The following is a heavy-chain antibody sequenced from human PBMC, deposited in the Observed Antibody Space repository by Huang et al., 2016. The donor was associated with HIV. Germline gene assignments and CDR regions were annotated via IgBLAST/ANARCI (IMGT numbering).Heavy chain of an antibody. J-gene: IGHJ6*02. Sequence: QVHLQQWGAGLLKPSETLTLPCAVSGASFTGNYWTWIRPTPGKGLEWIGEINDSGATIDNPALGSGVTISIDRSKKQFSLRLSSMTAADTAVYYCARQWVLLDYLMGMDVWGQGTTVIVSS. V-gene: IGHV4-34*01. CDR1: GASFTGNY. D-gene: IGHD3-3*01. CDR3: ARQWVLLDYLMGMDV. CDR2: INDSGAT.